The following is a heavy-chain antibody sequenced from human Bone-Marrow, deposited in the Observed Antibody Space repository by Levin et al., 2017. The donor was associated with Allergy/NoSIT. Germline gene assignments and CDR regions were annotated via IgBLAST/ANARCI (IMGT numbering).Heavy chain of an antibody. CDR2: IKQDGSEK. V-gene: IGHV3-7*01. Sequence: GGSLRLSCAASGFTFSSYWMSWVRQAPGKGLEWVANIKQDGSEKYYVDSVKGRFTISRDNAKNSLYLQMNSLRAEDTAVYYCARVSDYYDSSGSNLTFDYWGQGTLVTVSS. D-gene: IGHD3-22*01. CDR1: GFTFSSYW. CDR3: ARVSDYYDSSGSNLTFDY. J-gene: IGHJ4*02.